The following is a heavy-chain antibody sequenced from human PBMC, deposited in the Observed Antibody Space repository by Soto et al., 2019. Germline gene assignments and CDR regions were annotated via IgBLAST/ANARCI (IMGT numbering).Heavy chain of an antibody. D-gene: IGHD1-26*01. CDR3: ARQGSWPYYYYGLDV. J-gene: IGHJ6*02. Sequence: QVQLVQSGPEVRKPGASVKVSCEASGYTYTTSGISWVRQVPGQGLEWMGWISTYNGDTNSAQNFQGRLLMTADTSAGTAYMELMSLKSDDRAVYYCARQGSWPYYYYGLDVWGQGTTVTVSS. CDR1: GYTYTTSG. V-gene: IGHV1-18*01. CDR2: ISTYNGDT.